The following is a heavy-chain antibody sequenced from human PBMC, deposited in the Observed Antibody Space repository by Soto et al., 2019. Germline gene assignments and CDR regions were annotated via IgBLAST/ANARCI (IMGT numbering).Heavy chain of an antibody. CDR3: TTHEEGAPWAGGLDS. J-gene: IGHJ5*01. CDR2: IRPGGDST. CDR1: GFRFRTRA. Sequence: GGSLRLSCAASGFRFRTRAMSWVRQAPGKGLEWVASIRPGGDSTYYADSVKGRFAVSRDNSNVTLYLQMDSLRVEDTAIYYCTTHEEGAPWAGGLDSWGQGTLVTVSS. D-gene: IGHD1-26*01. V-gene: IGHV3-23*01.